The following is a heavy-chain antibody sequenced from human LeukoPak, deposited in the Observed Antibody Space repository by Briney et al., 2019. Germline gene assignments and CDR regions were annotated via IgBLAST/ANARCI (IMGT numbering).Heavy chain of an antibody. CDR1: GSTFSSYG. CDR2: IWCDGSNK. D-gene: IGHD3-22*01. Sequence: GGSLRLSCATSGSTFSSYGMHWVRQAPGKGLEWVAVIWCDGSNKYYADSVKGRFTISRDNSKSTLYLQMNSLRAEDTAVYYCARDLGPDDSSGYTLVYWGQGTLVTVSS. CDR3: ARDLGPDDSSGYTLVY. J-gene: IGHJ4*02. V-gene: IGHV3-33*01.